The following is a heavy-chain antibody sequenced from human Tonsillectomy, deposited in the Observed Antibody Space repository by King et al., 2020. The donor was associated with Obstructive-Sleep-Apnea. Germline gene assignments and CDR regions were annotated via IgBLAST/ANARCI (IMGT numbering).Heavy chain of an antibody. CDR1: GFTFSSYA. CDR2: ISGSGGST. D-gene: IGHD3-3*01. V-gene: IGHV3-23*04. CDR3: AKWPNPKDYDFWSGYIRSENWFDP. J-gene: IGHJ5*02. Sequence: VQLVESGGGLVQPGGSLRLSCAASGFTFSSYAMSWVRQAPGKGLEWVSAISGSGGSTYYADSVKGRFTISRDNSKNTLYLQMNSLRAEDTAGYYCAKWPNPKDYDFWSGYIRSENWFDPWGQGPLATVSS.